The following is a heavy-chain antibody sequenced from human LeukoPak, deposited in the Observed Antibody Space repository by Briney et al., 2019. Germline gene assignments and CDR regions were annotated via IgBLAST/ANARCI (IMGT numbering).Heavy chain of an antibody. CDR3: ARKGRDWNYGFDY. J-gene: IGHJ4*02. CDR2: MSANGDST. V-gene: IGHV3-23*01. D-gene: IGHD1-7*01. CDR1: GFTFSGYA. Sequence: PGGSLRLSCAASGFTFSGYAMSWVRQAPGKGLEWVSAMSANGDSTYYVDSVRGRFTISRDNSKNTLYLQMNSLRAEDTAVYYCARKGRDWNYGFDYWGQGTLVTVSS.